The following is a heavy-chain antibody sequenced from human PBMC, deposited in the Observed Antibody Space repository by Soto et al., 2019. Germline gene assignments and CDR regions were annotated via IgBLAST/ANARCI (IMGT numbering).Heavy chain of an antibody. Sequence: PGGSLRLSCAASGFTFSSYAMHWVRQAPGKGLEWVAVISYDGSNKYYADSVKGRFTISRDNSKNTLYLQMNSLRAEDTAVYYCARDTSYSSGWYDWFDPWGQGTLVTVSS. J-gene: IGHJ5*02. CDR3: ARDTSYSSGWYDWFDP. D-gene: IGHD6-19*01. V-gene: IGHV3-30-3*01. CDR2: ISYDGSNK. CDR1: GFTFSSYA.